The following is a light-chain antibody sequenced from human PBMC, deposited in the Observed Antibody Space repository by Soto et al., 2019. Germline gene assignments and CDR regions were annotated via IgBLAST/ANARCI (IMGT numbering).Light chain of an antibody. V-gene: IGKV3-20*01. CDR2: GAS. CDR3: QQYGSSPPLT. CDR1: QSVSSTY. J-gene: IGKJ4*01. Sequence: VLTQSPGTLSLSPGERATLSCRASQSVSSTYLAWYQQKPGQAPRLLIYGASSRATGIPGRFSGSGSGTDFTLTISRLEPEDFAVYYCQQYGSSPPLTFGGGTKVDIK.